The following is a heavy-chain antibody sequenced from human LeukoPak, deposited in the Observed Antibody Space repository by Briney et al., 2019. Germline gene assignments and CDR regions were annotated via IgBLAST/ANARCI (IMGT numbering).Heavy chain of an antibody. D-gene: IGHD4-23*01. Sequence: ASVTVSCTASGYTFTSYGISWVRQAPGQGLEWVGWISAYNGNTNYAQKLQGRVTMTTDTSTSTAYMELRSLRSDDTAVYYCARAGGSLLVRWAYYFDYWGQGTLVTVSS. CDR1: GYTFTSYG. V-gene: IGHV1-18*01. CDR2: ISAYNGNT. CDR3: ARAGGSLLVRWAYYFDY. J-gene: IGHJ4*02.